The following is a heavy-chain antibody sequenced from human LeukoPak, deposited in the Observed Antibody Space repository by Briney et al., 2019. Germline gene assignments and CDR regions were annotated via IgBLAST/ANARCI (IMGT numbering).Heavy chain of an antibody. J-gene: IGHJ6*03. V-gene: IGHV4-38-2*01. CDR3: ARLLGRTFYHMDV. Sequence: SETLSLTCAVSGYSISSGYYWGWIRQPPGKGLEWIGSIYHSGSTYYNPSLKSRVTISVDTSKNQFSLKLSSVTAADTAVYYCARLLGRTFYHMDVWGKGTTVTVSS. CDR2: IYHSGST. CDR1: GYSISSGYY. D-gene: IGHD2-2*01.